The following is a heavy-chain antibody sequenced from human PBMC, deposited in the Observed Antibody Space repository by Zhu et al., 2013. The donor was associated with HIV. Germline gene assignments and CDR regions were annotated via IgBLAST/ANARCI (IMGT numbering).Heavy chain of an antibody. Sequence: QVQLVQSGAEVKKPGASVKVSCKASGYTFTSYDINWVRQATGQGLEWMGWMNPNSGNTGYAQKFQGRVTMTRNTSISTAYMELSSLRSEDTAVYYCARGFALPGITFGGVIENPKDYYYYYGMDVWGRRDRRSPSP. CDR2: MNPNSGNT. CDR1: GYTFTSYD. V-gene: IGHV1-8*01. CDR3: ARGFALPGITFGGVIENPKDYYYYYGMDV. D-gene: IGHD3-16*01. J-gene: IGHJ6*02.